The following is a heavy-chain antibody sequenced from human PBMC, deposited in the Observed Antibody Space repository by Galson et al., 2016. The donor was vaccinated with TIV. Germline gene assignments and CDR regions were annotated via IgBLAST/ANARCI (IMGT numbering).Heavy chain of an antibody. CDR2: IDPNTGGA. V-gene: IGHV1-2*02. J-gene: IGHJ6*02. Sequence: GYTFSAYYVHWVRQAPGQGLVWMGWIDPNTGGANYAQKFQGRVSMTRDKSISTAYMELTRLKSDDTALYYCARDGSYGLDVWGQGTTVTVSS. CDR3: ARDGSYGLDV. CDR1: GYTFSAYY.